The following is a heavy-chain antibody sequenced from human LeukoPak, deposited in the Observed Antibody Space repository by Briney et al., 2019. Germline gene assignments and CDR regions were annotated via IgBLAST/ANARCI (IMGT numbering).Heavy chain of an antibody. J-gene: IGHJ4*02. CDR1: GFTFDDYA. D-gene: IGHD6-19*01. CDR3: AKAGTSSGWSEMDY. V-gene: IGHV3-9*01. CDR2: ISWNSGSI. Sequence: PGGSLRLSCAASGFTFDDYAMHWVRQAPGKGLEWVSGISWNSGSIGYADSVKGRFTISRDNAKNSLYLQMNSLRAEDTALYYCAKAGTSSGWSEMDYWGQGTLVTVSS.